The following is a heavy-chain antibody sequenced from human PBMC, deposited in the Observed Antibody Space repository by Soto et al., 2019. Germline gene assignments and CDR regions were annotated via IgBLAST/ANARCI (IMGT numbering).Heavy chain of an antibody. CDR2: IYYSGST. Sequence: SQTLSLTCTVSGGSISSSSYYWGWIRQPPGKGLEWIGSIYYSGSTYYNPSLKSRVTISVDTSKNQFSLKLSSVTAADTAVYYCARPVLSPYSSGWYGTGNWFDPWGQGTLVTVSS. CDR1: GGSISSSSYY. D-gene: IGHD6-19*01. V-gene: IGHV4-39*01. CDR3: ARPVLSPYSSGWYGTGNWFDP. J-gene: IGHJ5*02.